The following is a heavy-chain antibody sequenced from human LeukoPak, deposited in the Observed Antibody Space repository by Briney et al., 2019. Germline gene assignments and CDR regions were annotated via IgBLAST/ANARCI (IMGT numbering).Heavy chain of an antibody. CDR1: GFTFSSYT. J-gene: IGHJ4*02. CDR2: IPWHGNNP. CDR3: ARLASTVTSPLDY. V-gene: IGHV3-30*04. Sequence: GGSLRLSCAASGFTFSSYTMHWVRQAPGKGLEWVALIPWHGNNPYYADSVQGRFTISRDSSRNTLYLQMNSPRTEDTAEYYCARLASTVTSPLDYWGQGTLVTVSS. D-gene: IGHD4-11*01.